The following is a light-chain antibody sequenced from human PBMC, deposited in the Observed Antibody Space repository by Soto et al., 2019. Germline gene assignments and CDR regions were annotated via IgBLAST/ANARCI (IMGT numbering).Light chain of an antibody. CDR2: DAS. J-gene: IGKJ4*01. CDR3: QQRSNWPWLT. Sequence: IVLTQSPATLSLSPGERATLSCRASQSVSRYLAWYQQRAGQAPRLLIYDASNRATGIPTRFSGSGSGTDFTLTISSLEPEDFAVYYCQQRSNWPWLTFGGGTKVEIK. CDR1: QSVSRY. V-gene: IGKV3-11*01.